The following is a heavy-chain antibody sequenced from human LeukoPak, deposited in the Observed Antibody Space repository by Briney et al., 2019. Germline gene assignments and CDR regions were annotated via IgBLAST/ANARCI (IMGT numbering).Heavy chain of an antibody. J-gene: IGHJ6*03. V-gene: IGHV3-21*01. D-gene: IGHD4/OR15-4a*01. CDR3: ARGARGAINYYYYYYMDV. CDR2: ISRSSDYT. CDR1: GFTFSSYS. Sequence: GGSLRLSCAASGFTFSSYSMNWVRQAPGKGLEWVSSISRSSDYTYYADSVKGRFTISRDNAKNSLYLQMNSLRAEDTAVYYCARGARGAINYYYYYYMDVWGKGATVTVSS.